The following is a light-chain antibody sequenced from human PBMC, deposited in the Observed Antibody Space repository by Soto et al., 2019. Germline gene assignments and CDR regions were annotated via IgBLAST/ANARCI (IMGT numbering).Light chain of an antibody. Sequence: QSALTQPASVSGSPGQSITISCTGTSSDVGSYNLVSWYQQHPGKAPKLMIYEVSKRPSGVSNRFSGFKSGNTASLTISGLQAEDEADYYCCSYAGSGTFVFGTGTKLTVL. CDR2: EVS. V-gene: IGLV2-23*02. CDR1: SSDVGSYNL. CDR3: CSYAGSGTFV. J-gene: IGLJ1*01.